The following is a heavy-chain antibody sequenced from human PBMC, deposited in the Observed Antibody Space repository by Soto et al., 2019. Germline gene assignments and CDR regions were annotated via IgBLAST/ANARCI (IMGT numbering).Heavy chain of an antibody. D-gene: IGHD3-16*01. J-gene: IGHJ4*02. V-gene: IGHV1-69*08. CDR1: GGTSNSYI. CDR3: AREGGLYYIDY. CDR2: IITSLGEA. Sequence: QVQLVQSGAEVKKPGYSVKVSCKASGGTSNSYIVTWVRQAPGQGREWMGRIITSLGEATYAQKFQGRVPITADISTKTSSMELTSLRCEDAAVYFCAREGGLYYIDYWGQGTLVTVSP.